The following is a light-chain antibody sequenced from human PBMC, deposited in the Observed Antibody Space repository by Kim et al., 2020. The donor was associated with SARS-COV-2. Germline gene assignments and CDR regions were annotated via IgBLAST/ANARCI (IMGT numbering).Light chain of an antibody. V-gene: IGKV1-39*01. Sequence: DIQMTQSPPSLSASVGDRVTISCRASQNILRNLNWYRQRAGEAPRLLIYAASSLDGGAPSRFSASGSGTDFTLTIKSLRSDDFAVYFCQQSYSVPYTSGPGTKLEI. CDR1: QNILRN. J-gene: IGKJ2*01. CDR3: QQSYSVPYT. CDR2: AAS.